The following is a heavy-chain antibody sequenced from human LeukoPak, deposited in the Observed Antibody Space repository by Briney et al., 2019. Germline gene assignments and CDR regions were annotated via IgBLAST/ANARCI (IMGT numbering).Heavy chain of an antibody. CDR2: ISISGSKT. Sequence: GGSLRLSCAASGFTFSSHAMTWVRQAPGKGLEWVSAISISGSKTYYADSVKGRFTISRDNSKNTLYLQMNSLRAEDTAVYYCARDRSGWQPFDYWGQGTLVTVSS. D-gene: IGHD6-19*01. CDR3: ARDRSGWQPFDY. V-gene: IGHV3-23*01. J-gene: IGHJ4*02. CDR1: GFTFSSHA.